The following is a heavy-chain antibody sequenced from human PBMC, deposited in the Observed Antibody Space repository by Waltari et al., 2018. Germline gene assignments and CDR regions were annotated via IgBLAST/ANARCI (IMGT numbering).Heavy chain of an antibody. V-gene: IGHV1-69*05. CDR2: IIPSFGTA. CDR1: GGTFSSYA. Sequence: QVQLVQSGAEVKKPGSSVKVSCKASGGTFSSYAISWVRQAPGQGLEWMGGIIPSFGTANYAQKCQGRVTITTDESTSTAYMELSSLRSEDTAVYYCARGGYCSGGSCYTRYFDYWGQGTLVTVSS. D-gene: IGHD2-15*01. CDR3: ARGGYCSGGSCYTRYFDY. J-gene: IGHJ4*02.